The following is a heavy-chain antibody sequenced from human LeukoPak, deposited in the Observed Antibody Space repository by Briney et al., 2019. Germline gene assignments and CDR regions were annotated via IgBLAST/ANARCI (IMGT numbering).Heavy chain of an antibody. CDR1: GFTFSSYG. Sequence: GGSLRLSCAASGFTFSSYGMSWVRQAPGKGLEWVSSISSSSSYIYYADSVKGRFTISRDNAKNSLYLQMNSLRAEDTAVYYCAREDYGGNPHLDYWGQGTLVTVSS. D-gene: IGHD4-23*01. V-gene: IGHV3-21*01. J-gene: IGHJ4*02. CDR3: AREDYGGNPHLDY. CDR2: ISSSSSYI.